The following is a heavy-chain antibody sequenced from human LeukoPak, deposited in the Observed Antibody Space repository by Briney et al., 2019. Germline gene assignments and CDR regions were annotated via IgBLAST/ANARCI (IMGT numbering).Heavy chain of an antibody. CDR1: GFTFSSYA. Sequence: PGGSLRLSCAASGFTFSSYAMSWVRQAPGKGLEWVSAISGSGGSTYYADSVKGRFTISRDNSKNTLYLQMNSLRAEDTAVYYCAGDGGDILTGYHDYWGQGTLVTVSS. D-gene: IGHD3-9*01. CDR2: ISGSGGST. J-gene: IGHJ4*02. CDR3: AGDGGDILTGYHDY. V-gene: IGHV3-23*01.